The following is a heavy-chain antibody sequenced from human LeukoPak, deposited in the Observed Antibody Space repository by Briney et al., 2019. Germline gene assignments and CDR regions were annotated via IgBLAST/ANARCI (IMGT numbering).Heavy chain of an antibody. V-gene: IGHV3-30*03. Sequence: GGSLRLSCAASGFTFSSYGMHWVRQAPGKGLEWVAVISYDGSNKYYADSVKGRFTISRDNSKNTLYLQMNSLRAEDTAVYYCARVDDLDAFDIWGQGTLVTVSS. D-gene: IGHD2-2*03. CDR2: ISYDGSNK. J-gene: IGHJ3*02. CDR3: ARVDDLDAFDI. CDR1: GFTFSSYG.